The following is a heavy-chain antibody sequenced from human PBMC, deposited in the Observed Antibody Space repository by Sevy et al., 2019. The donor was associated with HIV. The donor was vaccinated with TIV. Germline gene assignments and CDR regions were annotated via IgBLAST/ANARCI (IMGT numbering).Heavy chain of an antibody. J-gene: IGHJ6*02. CDR2: ISHDGINE. D-gene: IGHD1-26*01. CDR3: ANAYSGSYSHSYLYALDV. CDR1: GFSFSYYG. Sequence: GGYLRLSCIGSGFSFSYYGIHWVRQSPGKGLDWVALISHDGINEYYADSVKGRFTISRDNSKNTVYLEMNSLRNEDTDIYFCANAYSGSYSHSYLYALDVWGQGTTVTVSS. V-gene: IGHV3-30*18.